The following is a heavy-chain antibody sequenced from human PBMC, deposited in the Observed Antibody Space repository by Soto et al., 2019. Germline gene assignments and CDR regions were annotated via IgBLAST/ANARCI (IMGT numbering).Heavy chain of an antibody. V-gene: IGHV4-30-4*01. CDR2: IYYSGST. CDR1: GGSISSGDYY. Sequence: SETLSLTCTVSGGSISSGDYYWSWIRQPPGKGLEWIGYIYYSGSTYYNPSLKSRVTISVDTSKNQFSLKLSSVTAADTAVYYCARVVGYSSSWYVGSNYYGMDVWGQGTTVTVSS. CDR3: ARVVGYSSSWYVGSNYYGMDV. J-gene: IGHJ6*02. D-gene: IGHD6-13*01.